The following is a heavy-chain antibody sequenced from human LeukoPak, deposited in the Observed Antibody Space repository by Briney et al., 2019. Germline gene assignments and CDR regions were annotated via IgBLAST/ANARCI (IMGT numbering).Heavy chain of an antibody. Sequence: SESQSLTCTVSGVWISSTNYFWAWIRQSPGKGLEWIGSIYFRGSISSSPSLKSRVTISIDASKNQFSLKLTSVTAADTAVYYCAREDRYCSSTSCYTWDYWGQGTLVAV. CDR3: AREDRYCSSTSCYTWDY. J-gene: IGHJ4*02. CDR2: IYFRGSI. V-gene: IGHV4-39*07. CDR1: GVWISSTNYF. D-gene: IGHD2-2*02.